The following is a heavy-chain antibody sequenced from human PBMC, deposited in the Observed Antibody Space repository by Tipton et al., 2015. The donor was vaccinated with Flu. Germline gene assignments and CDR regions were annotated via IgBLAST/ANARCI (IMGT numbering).Heavy chain of an antibody. Sequence: GEALDNRYYWGWVRQPPGKGLEWIGNVHRTGTTYLNLSLRSRVAISVDRSKNHFSLRLTSVTAADSGTYFCARLSAGWPPWVFDYWGQGIAVTVSS. J-gene: IGHJ4*02. V-gene: IGHV4-38-2*01. D-gene: IGHD6-19*01. CDR1: GEALDNRYY. CDR2: VHRTGTT. CDR3: ARLSAGWPPWVFDY.